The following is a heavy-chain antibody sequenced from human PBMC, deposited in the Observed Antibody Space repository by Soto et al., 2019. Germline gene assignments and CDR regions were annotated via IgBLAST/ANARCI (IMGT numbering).Heavy chain of an antibody. CDR3: TTERDDILTGYYRDYYYYYMDV. CDR2: IKSKTDGGTT. CDR1: GFTFSNAW. D-gene: IGHD3-9*01. Sequence: GGFLRLSCAASGFTFSNAWMSWVRQAPGKGLEWVGRIKSKTDGGTTDYAAPVKGRFTISRDDSKNTLYLQMNSLKTEDTAVYYCTTERDDILTGYYRDYYYYYMDVWGKGTTVTVSS. J-gene: IGHJ6*03. V-gene: IGHV3-15*01.